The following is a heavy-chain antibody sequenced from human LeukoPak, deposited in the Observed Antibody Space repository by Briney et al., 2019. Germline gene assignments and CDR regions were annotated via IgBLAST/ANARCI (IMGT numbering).Heavy chain of an antibody. CDR1: GYTFTSYG. Sequence: ASVKVSCKASGYTFTSYGISWVRQAPGQGLEWMGWISAYNGNTDYTQKIQGRVTMTTDTSTSTAYMELRSLRSDDTAVYYCARAGGSGSYALFDYWGQGTLVTVSS. J-gene: IGHJ4*02. CDR3: ARAGGSGSYALFDY. CDR2: ISAYNGNT. V-gene: IGHV1-18*01. D-gene: IGHD1-26*01.